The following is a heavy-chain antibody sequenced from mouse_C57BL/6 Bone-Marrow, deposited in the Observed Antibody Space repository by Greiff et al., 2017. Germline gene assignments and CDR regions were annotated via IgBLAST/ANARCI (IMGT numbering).Heavy chain of an antibody. D-gene: IGHD1-1*01. CDR2: ISSGGSYT. J-gene: IGHJ3*01. CDR3: ARHSLLLWFAY. Sequence: DVMLVESGGDLVKPGGSLKLSCAASGFTFSSYGMSWVRQTPDKRLEWVATISSGGSYTYYPDSVKGRFTISRDNAKNTLYLQMSSLKSEDTAMYYCARHSLLLWFAYWGQGTLVTVSA. V-gene: IGHV5-6*02. CDR1: GFTFSSYG.